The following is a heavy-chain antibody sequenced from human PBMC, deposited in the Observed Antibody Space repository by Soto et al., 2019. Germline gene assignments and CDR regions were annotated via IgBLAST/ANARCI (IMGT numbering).Heavy chain of an antibody. Sequence: WGSLRLSCAASGFTFSSYAMSWVRQAPGKGLEWVSAISGSGGSTYYADSVKGRFTISRDNSKNTLYLQMNSLRAEDTAVYYCAKASLDRDAFDIWGQGTMVTVS. CDR3: AKASLDRDAFDI. D-gene: IGHD3-9*01. J-gene: IGHJ3*02. V-gene: IGHV3-23*01. CDR1: GFTFSSYA. CDR2: ISGSGGST.